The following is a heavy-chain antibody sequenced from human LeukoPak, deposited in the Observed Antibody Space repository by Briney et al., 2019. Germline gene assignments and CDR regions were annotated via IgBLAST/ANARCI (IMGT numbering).Heavy chain of an antibody. CDR1: GFNFEGYS. CDR2: INWTGDNT. CDR3: ATLTGPRTFDC. Sequence: GGSLRLSCAASGFNFEGYSISWVRQAPGKGLEWVSGINWTGDNTAYADSVKGRFTISRDNAKNSLYLQMDSLRADDTALYYCATLTGPRTFDCWGQGTLVTVSS. V-gene: IGHV3-20*04. J-gene: IGHJ4*02. D-gene: IGHD1-20*01.